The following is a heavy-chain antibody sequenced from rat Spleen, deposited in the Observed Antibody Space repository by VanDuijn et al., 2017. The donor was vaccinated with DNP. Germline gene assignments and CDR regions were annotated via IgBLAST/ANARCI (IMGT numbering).Heavy chain of an antibody. D-gene: IGHD1-2*01. CDR3: TSDSLNSSSFVY. Sequence: QVQLTESGPGLVQPSETLSLTCTVSGFSLTTYRVSWVRQPSGKGPEWRGKMWYDGDTAYNSALKSRLSISRDTSKSQVFLKMNSLQTDDTGTYYCTSDSLNSSSFVYWGQGSLVTVSS. V-gene: IGHV2-63*01. J-gene: IGHJ3*01. CDR1: GFSLTTYR. CDR2: MWYDGDT.